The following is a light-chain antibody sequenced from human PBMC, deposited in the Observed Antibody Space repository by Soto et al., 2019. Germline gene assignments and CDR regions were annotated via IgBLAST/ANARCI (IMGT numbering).Light chain of an antibody. CDR3: QQYGSSPLT. V-gene: IGKV3-20*01. CDR2: GAS. CDR1: QSVSSN. Sequence: EIVMTQSPATLSVSPGERATLSCRASQSVSSNLAWYQQKPGQAPRLLIYGASSRATGIPDRFTGSGSGTDFTLTISRLEPEDFAVYYCQQYGSSPLTFGGGTKGDIK. J-gene: IGKJ4*01.